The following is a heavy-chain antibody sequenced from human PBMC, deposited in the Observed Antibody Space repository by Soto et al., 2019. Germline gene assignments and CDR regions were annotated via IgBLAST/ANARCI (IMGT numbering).Heavy chain of an antibody. CDR1: GFTFSSND. V-gene: IGHV3-53*01. CDR2: IDTGGST. CDR3: VRVVRGTRPFDY. J-gene: IGHJ4*01. Sequence: AGGSLRLSCAASGFTFSSNDMNWVRQAPGKGLAWVSVIDTGGSTYYANSVKGRFTISRDNSRTTLYLQMNSLRVEDTALYYCVRVVRGTRPFDYWGQGTLVTVSS.